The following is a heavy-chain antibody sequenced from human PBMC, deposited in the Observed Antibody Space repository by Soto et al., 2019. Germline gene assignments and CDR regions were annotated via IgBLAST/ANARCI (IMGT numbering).Heavy chain of an antibody. Sequence: EVQLVESGGGLVQPGGSLRLSCAASGSTFNNYWMSWVRQAPGKGLEWVANIKQEGSEKDYVASVKARFTISRHNAENSLYLQMNCLRAADTAVYYCARGVTSGVDYFDCWGQGTLVIVSS. CDR1: GSTFNNYW. CDR3: ARGVTSGVDYFDC. V-gene: IGHV3-7*01. D-gene: IGHD3-10*01. J-gene: IGHJ4*02. CDR2: IKQEGSEK.